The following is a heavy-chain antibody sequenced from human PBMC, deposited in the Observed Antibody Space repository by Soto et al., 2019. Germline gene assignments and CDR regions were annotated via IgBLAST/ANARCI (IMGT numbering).Heavy chain of an antibody. Sequence: QVQLVQSGAEVKKPGASVKVSCKASGYTFTSYGISWVRQAPGQGLEWMGWISAYNGNTNYAQKLQGRVTMTTDTSTSTAYMERRSLRSDDTAVYYCARENWGSSYYYGMDVWGQGTTVTVSS. CDR3: ARENWGSSYYYGMDV. V-gene: IGHV1-18*01. CDR1: GYTFTSYG. J-gene: IGHJ6*02. D-gene: IGHD7-27*01. CDR2: ISAYNGNT.